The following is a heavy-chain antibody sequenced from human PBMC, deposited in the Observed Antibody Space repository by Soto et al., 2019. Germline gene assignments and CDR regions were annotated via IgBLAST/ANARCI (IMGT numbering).Heavy chain of an antibody. D-gene: IGHD6-19*01. Sequence: SVKVSCKASGGTFSSYAISWVRQAPGQGLEWMGGIIPIFGTANYAQKFQGRVTITADESTSTAYMELSSLRSEDTAVYYCARYYSQWLVPYAFDIWGQGTTVTVSS. CDR1: GGTFSSYA. CDR2: IIPIFGTA. V-gene: IGHV1-69*13. CDR3: ARYYSQWLVPYAFDI. J-gene: IGHJ3*02.